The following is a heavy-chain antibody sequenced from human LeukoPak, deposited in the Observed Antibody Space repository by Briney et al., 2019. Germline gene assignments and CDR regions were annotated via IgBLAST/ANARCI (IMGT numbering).Heavy chain of an antibody. CDR3: ARVAGSTSYYYYYYMDV. Sequence: ASVKVSCKASGHTFTSYGISWVRQAPGQGLEWMGWISAYNGNTNYAQKLQGRVTMTTDTSTSTAYMELRSLRSDDTAVYYCARVAGSTSYYYYYYMDVWGKGTTVTVSS. CDR1: GHTFTSYG. J-gene: IGHJ6*03. D-gene: IGHD2-2*01. V-gene: IGHV1-18*01. CDR2: ISAYNGNT.